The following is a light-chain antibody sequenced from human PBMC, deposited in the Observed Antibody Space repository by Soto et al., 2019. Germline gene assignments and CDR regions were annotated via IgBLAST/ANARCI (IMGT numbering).Light chain of an antibody. Sequence: DIQITRTPSSLSASVGDTGTITCRASQTTNNYLNWYQLKPGKAPKLLIYASSTLQTGVPSRFTGSGSGTDFTLTIISMQPEDYATYFCQQSYSMPYVFGPGTKVDIK. V-gene: IGKV1-39*01. J-gene: IGKJ2*01. CDR2: ASS. CDR1: QTTNNY. CDR3: QQSYSMPYV.